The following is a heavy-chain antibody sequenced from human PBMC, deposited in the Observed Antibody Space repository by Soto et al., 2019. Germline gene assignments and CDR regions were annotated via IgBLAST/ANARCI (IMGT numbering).Heavy chain of an antibody. V-gene: IGHV3-30*18. J-gene: IGHJ6*02. D-gene: IGHD1-1*01. CDR1: GFTFSSYG. CDR3: AKDLVGRQLFRYGMDV. CDR2: ISYDGSNK. Sequence: GGSLRLSCAASGFTFSSYGMHWVRQAPGKGLEWVAVISYDGSNKYYADSVKGRFTISRDNSKNTLYLQMNSLRAEDTAVYYCAKDLVGRQLFRYGMDVWGQGTTVTVSS.